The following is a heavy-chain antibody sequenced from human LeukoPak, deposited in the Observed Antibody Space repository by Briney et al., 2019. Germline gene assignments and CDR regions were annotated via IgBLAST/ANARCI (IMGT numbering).Heavy chain of an antibody. D-gene: IGHD4-17*01. J-gene: IGHJ4*02. CDR2: MFNNKIS. CDR1: GSSLTDYC. CDR3: ARDQNFGDYTIDY. V-gene: IGHV4-59*01. Sequence: SETLSLTCNVSGSSLTDYCWSWIRQPPGKGLEWIGYMFNNKISNYNPSLKSRVTISIDTSKNQFSLELSAVTAADTAVYYCARDQNFGDYTIDYWGQGTLVTVSS.